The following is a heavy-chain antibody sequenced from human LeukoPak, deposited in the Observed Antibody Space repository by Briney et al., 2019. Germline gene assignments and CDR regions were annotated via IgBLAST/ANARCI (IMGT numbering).Heavy chain of an antibody. V-gene: IGHV3-23*01. CDR3: AMGPTAMENYYYYGMDV. J-gene: IGHJ6*04. CDR2: ISGSGGST. D-gene: IGHD5-18*01. CDR1: GFTFSSYA. Sequence: GGSLRLSCAASGFTFSSYAMSWVRQAPGKGLEWVSAISGSGGSTYYADSVKGRFTISRDNSKNTLYLQMNSLRAEDTAVYYCAMGPTAMENYYYYGMDVWGNGTTVTVSS.